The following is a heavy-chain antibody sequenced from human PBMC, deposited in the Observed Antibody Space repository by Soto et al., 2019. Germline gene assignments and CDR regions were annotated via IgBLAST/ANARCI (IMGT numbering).Heavy chain of an antibody. J-gene: IGHJ4*02. Sequence: SETLSLTCTVCGGSISSGDYYWSWIRQPPGKGLEWIGYIYYSGSTYYNPSLKSRVTISVDTSKNQFSLKLSSVTAADTAVYYCARAEASGYIVVVPADSWTYYFDYWGQGTLVTVSS. CDR3: ARAEASGYIVVVPADSWTYYFDY. V-gene: IGHV4-30-4*01. CDR2: IYYSGST. CDR1: GGSISSGDYY. D-gene: IGHD2-2*01.